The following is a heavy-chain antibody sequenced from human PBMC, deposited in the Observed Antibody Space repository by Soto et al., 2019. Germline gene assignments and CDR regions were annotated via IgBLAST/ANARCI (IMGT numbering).Heavy chain of an antibody. CDR3: ARQRDYYDTSGDSYFDY. CDR1: GGSISSTNYF. V-gene: IGHV4-39*01. D-gene: IGHD3-22*01. J-gene: IGHJ4*02. CDR2: IHYSGST. Sequence: SETLSLTCTVSGGSISSTNYFWGWIRQPPGKGLGWIGSIHYSGSTYYNPSLKSRVTVSVDTSKNQFSLKLTSVTAADTAVYCCARQRDYYDTSGDSYFDYWGQGTLVTVSS.